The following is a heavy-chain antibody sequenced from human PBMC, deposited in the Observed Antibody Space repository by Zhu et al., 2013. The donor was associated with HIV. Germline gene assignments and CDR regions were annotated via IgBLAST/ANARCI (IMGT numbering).Heavy chain of an antibody. V-gene: IGHV4-39*07. CDR3: ASSPRSSSGWSQLNWLDP. CDR1: GGSISSSSYY. D-gene: IGHD6-19*01. CDR2: IYYSGST. J-gene: IGHJ5*02. Sequence: QVQLQESGPGLVKPSETLSLTCTVSGGSISSSSYYWGWIRQPPGKGLEWIGSIYYSGSTYYNPSLKSRVTISVDKSKNQFSLKLSSVTAADTAVYYCASSPRSSSGWSQLNWLDPWGQGTRVTVSS.